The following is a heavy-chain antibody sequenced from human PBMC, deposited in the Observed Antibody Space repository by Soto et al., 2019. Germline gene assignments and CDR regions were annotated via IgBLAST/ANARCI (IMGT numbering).Heavy chain of an antibody. D-gene: IGHD6-25*01. CDR2: ISGSGGSI. V-gene: IGHV3-23*01. CDR3: ARGAAATTTAQQWLES. CDR1: GFPFSDFA. Sequence: EEQLLESGGGLVQVGGSLRLSCAASGFPFSDFAMSWVRQAPGKGLEWVLSISGSGGSIYHRDSVEGRFTISRDNSKDTLYLQLNAPTTEDTAIYSCARGAAATTTAQQWLESWGQGTLVTVGS. J-gene: IGHJ5*01.